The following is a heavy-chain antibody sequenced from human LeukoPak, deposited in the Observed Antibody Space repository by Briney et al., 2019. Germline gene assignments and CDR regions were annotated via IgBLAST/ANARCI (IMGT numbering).Heavy chain of an antibody. Sequence: SETLSLTCTVSGGSISSSSYYWGWIRQPPGKGLDWIASIYYSGNTFYNPSLKSRVTISVDTSKNQFSLKLSSVTAADTAVYYCAREGGDYYYYYYMDVWGKGTTVTVSS. D-gene: IGHD1-26*01. CDR3: AREGGDYYYYYYMDV. CDR1: GGSISSSSYY. J-gene: IGHJ6*03. V-gene: IGHV4-39*07. CDR2: IYYSGNT.